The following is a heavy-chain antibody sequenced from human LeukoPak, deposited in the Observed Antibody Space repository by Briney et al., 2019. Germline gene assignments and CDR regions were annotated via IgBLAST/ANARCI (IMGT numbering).Heavy chain of an antibody. CDR3: ARPPRGYDSSGYFFDY. Sequence: GGSLRLSCAASGFTFSSYAMHWVRQAPGKGLEWVAVISYDGSNKYYADSVKGRFTISRDNSKNTLYLQMNSLRAEDTAVYYCARPPRGYDSSGYFFDYWGQGTLVTVSS. CDR2: ISYDGSNK. J-gene: IGHJ4*02. CDR1: GFTFSSYA. D-gene: IGHD3-22*01. V-gene: IGHV3-30-3*01.